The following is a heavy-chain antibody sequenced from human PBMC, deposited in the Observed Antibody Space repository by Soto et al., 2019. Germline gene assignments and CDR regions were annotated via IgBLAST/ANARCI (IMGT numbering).Heavy chain of an antibody. CDR3: ARDTFYYDSSGYYYMGGFDY. D-gene: IGHD3-22*01. CDR1: GGSISSYY. J-gene: IGHJ4*02. Sequence: SETLSLTCTVSGGSISSYYWSWIRQPPGKGLEWIGYIYYSGSTNYNPSLKSRVTISVDTSKNQFSLKLSSVTAADTAVYYCARDTFYYDSSGYYYMGGFDYGGQGTLVTVSS. V-gene: IGHV4-59*01. CDR2: IYYSGST.